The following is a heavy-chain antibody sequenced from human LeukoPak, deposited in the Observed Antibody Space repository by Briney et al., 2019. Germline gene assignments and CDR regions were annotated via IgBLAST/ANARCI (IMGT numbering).Heavy chain of an antibody. CDR3: ARGSATHDAFDI. V-gene: IGHV1-8*03. CDR2: MNPNSGNT. Sequence: GASVKVSCKASGYTFTSYDINWVRQATGQGLEWMGWMNPNSGNTGYAQKFQGRVTITRNTSISTAYMELSSLRSEDTVVYYCARGSATHDAFDIWGQGTMVTVSS. J-gene: IGHJ3*02. D-gene: IGHD6-25*01. CDR1: GYTFTSYD.